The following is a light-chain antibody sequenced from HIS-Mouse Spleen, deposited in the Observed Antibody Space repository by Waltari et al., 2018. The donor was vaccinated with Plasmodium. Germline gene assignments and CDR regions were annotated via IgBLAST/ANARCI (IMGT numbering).Light chain of an antibody. J-gene: IGLJ3*02. CDR1: SSDVGSYNL. V-gene: IGLV2-23*01. Sequence: QSALTQPASVSGSPGQSITISCTGTSSDVGSYNLVSWYQQHPGKAPKLMIYEGSKRPSGGSTRFSGSKSGKTASRTISWLQAEDEADYYCCSYAGSSTWVFGGGTKLTVL. CDR3: CSYAGSSTWV. CDR2: EGS.